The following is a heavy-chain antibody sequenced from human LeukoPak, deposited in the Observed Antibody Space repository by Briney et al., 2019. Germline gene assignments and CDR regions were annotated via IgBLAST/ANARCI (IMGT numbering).Heavy chain of an antibody. CDR3: ARADWSLGGHDAFGI. D-gene: IGHD2-15*01. CDR1: GYTFTSYY. V-gene: IGHV1-46*01. CDR2: INPTGGST. Sequence: ASVKVSCKASGYTFTSYYIHWVRQAPGQGLEWMGIINPTGGSTIYAQRFQGRVTMTRDKSTSSVYMDLSTLTSEDTAVYYCARADWSLGGHDAFGIWGQGTIVTV. J-gene: IGHJ3*02.